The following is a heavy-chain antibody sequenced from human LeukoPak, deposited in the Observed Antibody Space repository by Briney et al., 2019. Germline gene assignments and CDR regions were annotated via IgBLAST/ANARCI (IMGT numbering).Heavy chain of an antibody. Sequence: APVKVSCKASGYTFTSYYMHWVRQAPGQGLEWMGIINPSGGSTSYAQKFQGRVTMTRDMSTSTVYMELSSLRSEDTAVYYCARSVTYYDFWSGYSPFDYWGQGTLVTVSS. J-gene: IGHJ4*02. V-gene: IGHV1-46*01. CDR1: GYTFTSYY. CDR3: ARSVTYYDFWSGYSPFDY. D-gene: IGHD3-3*01. CDR2: INPSGGST.